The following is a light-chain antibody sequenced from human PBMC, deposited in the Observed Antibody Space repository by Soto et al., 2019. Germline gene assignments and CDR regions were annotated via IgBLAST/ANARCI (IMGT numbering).Light chain of an antibody. Sequence: QSALTQPRSVSGSPGQSVTISCTGTSSDVGGYNYVSWYQQHPGKAPKLMIYDVSKRPSGVPDRFSGSKSGNTAPLTISGLQAEDEADYYCCSYAGSYTSXYVXXXGTKLXXL. CDR1: SSDVGGYNY. CDR3: CSYAGSYTSXYV. J-gene: IGLJ1*01. V-gene: IGLV2-11*01. CDR2: DVS.